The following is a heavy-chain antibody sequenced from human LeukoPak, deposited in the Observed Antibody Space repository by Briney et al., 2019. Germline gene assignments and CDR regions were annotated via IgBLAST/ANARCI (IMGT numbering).Heavy chain of an antibody. V-gene: IGHV4-59*13. Sequence: SETLSLTCTVSGDFISSFYWSWIRQSPGKGLEWIGYFYHSGTTKYNPSFKSRVTISVDTSKNQFSLRLSSVTAADTAVYECAKGGMGLSVDDWGQGTLVTVSS. CDR2: FYHSGTT. J-gene: IGHJ4*02. CDR1: GDFISSFY. D-gene: IGHD1-14*01. CDR3: AKGGMGLSVDD.